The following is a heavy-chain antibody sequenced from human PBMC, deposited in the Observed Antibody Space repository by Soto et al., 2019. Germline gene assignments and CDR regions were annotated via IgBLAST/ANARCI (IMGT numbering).Heavy chain of an antibody. Sequence: SETLSLTCAVSGGSISSGGYSWSWIRQPPGKGLEWIGYIYHSGYTYYNPSLKSRVTVSVDRSRNQFSLKLSSVTAADTAVYYCARAHYGDYGYGMDVWGQGTTVTVSS. V-gene: IGHV4-30-2*01. D-gene: IGHD4-17*01. J-gene: IGHJ6*02. CDR2: IYHSGYT. CDR3: ARAHYGDYGYGMDV. CDR1: GGSISSGGYS.